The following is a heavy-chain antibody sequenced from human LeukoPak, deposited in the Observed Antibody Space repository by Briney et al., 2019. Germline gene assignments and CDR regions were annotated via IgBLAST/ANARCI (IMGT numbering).Heavy chain of an antibody. V-gene: IGHV4-4*07. CDR2: IYTSGSA. CDR1: GGSISSYY. D-gene: IGHD5-24*01. CDR3: AREIGRDGYNRSFYY. J-gene: IGHJ4*02. Sequence: SETLSLTCTVSGGSISSYYWSWIRQPAGKGLEWIGRIYTSGSANYSPSLKGRVTMSVDASKNQFSLNLSSVTAADTAVYYCAREIGRDGYNRSFYYWGQGTLVTVSS.